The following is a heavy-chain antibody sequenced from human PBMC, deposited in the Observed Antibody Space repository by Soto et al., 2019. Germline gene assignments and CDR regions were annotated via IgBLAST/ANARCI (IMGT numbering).Heavy chain of an antibody. CDR2: VSGSGGGT. V-gene: IGHV3-23*01. CDR1: GFTFNTYG. CDR3: ARIGPYCGGDCYPDFNF. J-gene: IGHJ4*02. D-gene: IGHD2-21*02. Sequence: PGGSLRLSCAASGFTFNTYGMTWVRQAPGKGLEWASTVSGSGGGTYYADSVKGRFTISRVNSKNTMYLQMSNLRAEDTAVYFCARIGPYCGGDCYPDFNFWGLGTPGTAST.